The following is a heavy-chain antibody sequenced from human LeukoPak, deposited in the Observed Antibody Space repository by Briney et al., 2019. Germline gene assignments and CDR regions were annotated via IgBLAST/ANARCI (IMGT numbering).Heavy chain of an antibody. Sequence: SETLSLTCTVSGGSMSSSSYYWGWIRQPLGKGLEWFGSIYYSGSTYYNPSLKSRVTISVDTSKNQFSLKLSSVTAADTAVYYCARQFCGGDCYSYYFAYWGQGTLVTVSS. V-gene: IGHV4-39*01. CDR3: ARQFCGGDCYSYYFAY. J-gene: IGHJ4*02. CDR2: IYYSGST. D-gene: IGHD2-21*02. CDR1: GGSMSSSSYY.